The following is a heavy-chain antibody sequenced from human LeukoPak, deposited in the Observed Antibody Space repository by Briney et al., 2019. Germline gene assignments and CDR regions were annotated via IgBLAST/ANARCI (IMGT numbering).Heavy chain of an antibody. V-gene: IGHV3-30-3*01. J-gene: IGHJ5*02. D-gene: IGHD1-1*01. CDR1: GFTFSSYA. CDR2: ISDDGSSK. CDR3: AREHFAATGTGWFDP. Sequence: GGSLRLSCAASGFTFSSYAIHWVRQAPGQGLEWVAVISDDGSSKYYSDSVEGRFTISRFNTTNMLYLHMYSLGTENTAVYSCAREHFAATGTGWFDPWGQGTLVTVSS.